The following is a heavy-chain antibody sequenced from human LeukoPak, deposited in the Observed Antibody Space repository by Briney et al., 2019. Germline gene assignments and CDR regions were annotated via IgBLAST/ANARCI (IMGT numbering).Heavy chain of an antibody. CDR2: INHSGST. CDR1: GGSFSGYY. Sequence: SETLSLTCAVYGGSFSGYYWRWIRQPPGKGLEWIGEINHSGSTNYNPSLKSRVTISVDTSKNQFSLKLSSVTAADTAVYYCARDTDCSSTSCYSGDWNFDYWGQGTLVTVSS. J-gene: IGHJ4*02. V-gene: IGHV4-34*01. CDR3: ARDTDCSSTSCYSGDWNFDY. D-gene: IGHD2-2*02.